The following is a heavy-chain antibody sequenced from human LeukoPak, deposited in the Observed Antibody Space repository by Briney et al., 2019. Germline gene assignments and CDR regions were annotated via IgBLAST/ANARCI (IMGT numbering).Heavy chain of an antibody. Sequence: SETLSLTCAVYGGSFSGYYWSWIRQPPGKGLEWIGEINHSGSTNYNPSLKSRVTISVDTSKNQFSLKLSSVTAADTAVYYCVRGSRYSHNWFDPWGQGTLVTVSS. CDR2: INHSGST. J-gene: IGHJ5*02. V-gene: IGHV4-34*01. CDR1: GGSFSGYY. CDR3: VRGSRYSHNWFDP. D-gene: IGHD6-13*01.